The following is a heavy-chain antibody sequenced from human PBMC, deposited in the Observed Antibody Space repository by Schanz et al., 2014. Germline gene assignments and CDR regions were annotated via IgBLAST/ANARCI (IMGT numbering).Heavy chain of an antibody. Sequence: EVRLVESGGGLVQPGGSLRLSCEASGFDFNSYSMNWVRQVPGKGLEWLSYIATSSSTRHYADSAKGRVTISRDNAKNSVSLQMRRLRVEDTAVYYCASGVHVSSLQKGLQFWGRGTLVIVSS. CDR1: GFDFNSYS. CDR3: ASGVHVSSLQKGLQF. CDR2: IATSSSTR. J-gene: IGHJ1*01. V-gene: IGHV3-48*01. D-gene: IGHD3-10*01.